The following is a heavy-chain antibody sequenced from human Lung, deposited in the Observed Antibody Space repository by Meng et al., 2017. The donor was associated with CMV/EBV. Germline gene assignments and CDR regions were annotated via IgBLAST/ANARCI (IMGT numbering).Heavy chain of an antibody. Sequence: GESLKISCAASGFTFSSYEMNWVRQAPGKGLEWVSYISSSGSTIYYADSVKGRFTISRDNAKNSLYLQMNSLRAEDTAVYYCAREGVYYDSSGYLDYWCQGTLVTVSS. CDR1: GFTFSSYE. D-gene: IGHD3-22*01. CDR2: ISSSGSTI. V-gene: IGHV3-48*03. J-gene: IGHJ4*02. CDR3: AREGVYYDSSGYLDY.